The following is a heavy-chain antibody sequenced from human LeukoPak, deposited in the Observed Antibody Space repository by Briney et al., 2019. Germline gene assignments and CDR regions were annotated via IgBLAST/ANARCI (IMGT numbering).Heavy chain of an antibody. CDR2: IYSRGGT. CDR1: GFTFRSND. Sequence: GGSLRLSCAASGFTFRSNDMTWVRQAPGKGLECVSIIYSRGGTYYADSVRGRFTISRDNSKNTLYLQMNSLRAEDTAVYFCARKTDSGGSGDYWGQGTLVTVSS. CDR3: ARKTDSGGSGDY. D-gene: IGHD3-22*01. J-gene: IGHJ4*02. V-gene: IGHV3-53*01.